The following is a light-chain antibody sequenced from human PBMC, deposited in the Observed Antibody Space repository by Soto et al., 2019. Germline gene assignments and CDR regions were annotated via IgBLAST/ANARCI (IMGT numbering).Light chain of an antibody. CDR3: QQYNDWPWT. V-gene: IGKV3-15*01. CDR2: GAS. Sequence: EIVMTQSPDTLSVSPGERATLSCRASQSVSTNLAWYQQKPGQAPRLLIYGASIRATGIPARFSGSGSGTEFTLTISSLQSEDFAVYYCQQYNDWPWTFGQGTKVDIK. J-gene: IGKJ1*01. CDR1: QSVSTN.